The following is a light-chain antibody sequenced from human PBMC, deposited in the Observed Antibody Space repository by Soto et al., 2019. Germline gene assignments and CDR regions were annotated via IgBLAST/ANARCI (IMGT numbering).Light chain of an antibody. V-gene: IGKV3-15*01. Sequence: IVLTQSPANMALSPWERATLSCRASQSGSSYLAWYQQKPGQAPRLLIFGAFTRAAGIAARFSGSGSGTEFTLTISSLQSEDSAVYYCQQYVRWPPGAFGQGTKVDIK. CDR1: QSGSSY. J-gene: IGKJ1*01. CDR2: GAF. CDR3: QQYVRWPPGA.